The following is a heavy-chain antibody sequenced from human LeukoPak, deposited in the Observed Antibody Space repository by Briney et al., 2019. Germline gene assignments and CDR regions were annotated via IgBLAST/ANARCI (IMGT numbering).Heavy chain of an antibody. D-gene: IGHD1-26*01. CDR1: GYTFTGYY. Sequence: ASVKVSCKASGYTFTGYYMHWVRQAPGQGLEWMGWINPNSGDTNYAQKFQGRVTMTRDTSISTAYMELSRLRSDDTAVYYCARDFVRPYSGSYYAGHWFDPWGHGTLVTVSS. J-gene: IGHJ5*02. CDR2: INPNSGDT. V-gene: IGHV1-2*02. CDR3: ARDFVRPYSGSYYAGHWFDP.